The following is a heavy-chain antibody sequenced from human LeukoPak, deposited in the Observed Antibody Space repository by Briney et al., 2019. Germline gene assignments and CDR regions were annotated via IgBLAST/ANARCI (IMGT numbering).Heavy chain of an antibody. D-gene: IGHD6-13*01. J-gene: IGHJ3*02. CDR1: GGSIGSSTYY. V-gene: IGHV4-39*01. CDR2: IFYTGST. Sequence: PSETLSLTCTVSGGSIGSSTYYWGWIRQPPGKGLEWIGNIFYTGSTYYHPSLKSRVTISVDTSKNQFSLKLSSVTAADTAVYYCARLGPGYSSTWSNDAFAIWGQGTVVTVSS. CDR3: ARLGPGYSSTWSNDAFAI.